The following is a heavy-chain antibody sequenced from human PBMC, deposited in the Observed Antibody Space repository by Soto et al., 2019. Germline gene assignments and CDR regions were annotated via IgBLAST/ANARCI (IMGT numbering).Heavy chain of an antibody. CDR3: ARGDGYGDSALYP. J-gene: IGHJ5*02. D-gene: IGHD4-17*01. CDR2: ISYDGSNK. CDR1: GFTFSSYA. Sequence: QVQLVESGGGVVQPGRSLRLSCAASGFTFSSYAMHWVRQAPGKGLEWVAVISYDGSNKYYADSVKGRFTISRDNSKNTLYLQMNSLRAEDTAVYYCARGDGYGDSALYPWGQGTLVTVSS. V-gene: IGHV3-30-3*01.